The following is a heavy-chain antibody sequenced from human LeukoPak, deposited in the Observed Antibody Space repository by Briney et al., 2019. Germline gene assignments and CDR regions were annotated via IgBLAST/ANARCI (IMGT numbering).Heavy chain of an antibody. CDR2: ISYSGST. D-gene: IGHD1/OR15-1a*01. J-gene: IGHJ4*02. CDR1: GGSITTYY. CDR3: ARSIIGTRSKFDY. Sequence: PSETLSLTCTVSGGSITTYYWSWIRHPPPPGLERIGYISYSGSTNYTPSLKSRVTISLDTSKNQLALKLSSVTAADTAVYYCARSIIGTRSKFDYWGQGTLVTVSS. V-gene: IGHV4-59*08.